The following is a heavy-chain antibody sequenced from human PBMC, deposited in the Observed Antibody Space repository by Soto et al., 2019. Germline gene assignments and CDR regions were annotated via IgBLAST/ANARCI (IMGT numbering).Heavy chain of an antibody. CDR3: AKWPVGASRNWFDP. Sequence: PGESLKISCKASGYSFTSNWIGWVRQMPGKGLEWMGIIHPGDSDTRYSPSFQGQVTISADKSISTAYLQWSSLKALDTAMYYCAKWPVGASRNWFDPWGQGTLVTVSS. V-gene: IGHV5-51*01. CDR2: IHPGDSDT. CDR1: GYSFTSNW. D-gene: IGHD1-26*01. J-gene: IGHJ5*02.